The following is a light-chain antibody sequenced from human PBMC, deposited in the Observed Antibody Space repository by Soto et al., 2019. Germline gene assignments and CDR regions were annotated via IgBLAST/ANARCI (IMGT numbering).Light chain of an antibody. V-gene: IGKV1-39*01. CDR3: QKSHSTPLT. Sequence: DIQMTQSPSSLSASVGDRVTITCRASQSISSYLNWYQHKPGKAPKVLISGASSLQSGVPLRFSGSGSGTDFTLTISSLQSEDFASYYCQKSHSTPLTFGGGTKVEIK. J-gene: IGKJ4*01. CDR1: QSISSY. CDR2: GAS.